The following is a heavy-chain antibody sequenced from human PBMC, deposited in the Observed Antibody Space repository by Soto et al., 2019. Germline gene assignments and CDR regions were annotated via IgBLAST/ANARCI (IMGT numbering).Heavy chain of an antibody. CDR3: ARLRRPAYTMIVLWEFDP. V-gene: IGHV5-10-1*01. Sequence: GESLKISCKGCGYSFTSYWISWVRQMPGKGLERMGRIDPSDSYTNYSPSFQGHVTISADKSISTAYLQWSSLKASDTAMYYCARLRRPAYTMIVLWEFDPWGQGTLFTVSS. CDR1: GYSFTSYW. J-gene: IGHJ5*02. CDR2: IDPSDSYT. D-gene: IGHD3-22*01.